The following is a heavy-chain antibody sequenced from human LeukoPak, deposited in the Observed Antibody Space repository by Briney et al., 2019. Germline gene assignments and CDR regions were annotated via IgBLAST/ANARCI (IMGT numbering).Heavy chain of an antibody. Sequence: ASVKVSCKASGYTFTSYGISWVRQAPGQGLEWMGWISAYNGNTNYAQKLQGRVTVTTDTSTSTAYMELRSLRSDDTAVYYCARERRSYYYGSGSYPGNYFDYWGQGTLVTVSS. J-gene: IGHJ4*02. V-gene: IGHV1-18*01. CDR3: ARERRSYYYGSGSYPGNYFDY. D-gene: IGHD3-10*01. CDR2: ISAYNGNT. CDR1: GYTFTSYG.